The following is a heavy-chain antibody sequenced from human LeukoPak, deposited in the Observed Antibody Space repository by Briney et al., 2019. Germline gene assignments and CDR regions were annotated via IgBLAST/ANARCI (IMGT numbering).Heavy chain of an antibody. V-gene: IGHV7-4-1*02. J-gene: IGHJ4*02. CDR1: GYTFTSYA. CDR3: HTTLRTYYDFWSGYSGAFSAVGDFDY. D-gene: IGHD3-3*01. CDR2: INTNTGNP. Sequence: ASVKVSCKASGYTFTSYAMNWVRQAPGQGLEWMGWINTNTGNPTYAQGFTGRFVFSLDTSVSTAYLQISSLKAEDTAVYYCHTTLRTYYDFWSGYSGAFSAVGDFDYWGQGTLVTVSS.